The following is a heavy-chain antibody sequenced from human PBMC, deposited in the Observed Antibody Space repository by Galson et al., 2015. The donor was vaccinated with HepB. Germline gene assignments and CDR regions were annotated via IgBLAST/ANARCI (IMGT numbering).Heavy chain of an antibody. V-gene: IGHV1-2*06. CDR2: INPNSGGT. CDR3: ARARITMVQGVRWFDP. Sequence: SVKVSCKASGYTFTGYYMHWVRQAPGQGLEWMGRINPNSGGTNYAQKFQGRVTMTRDTSISTAYMELSRLRSDDTAVYYCARARITMVQGVRWFDPWGQGTLVTVSS. CDR1: GYTFTGYY. J-gene: IGHJ5*02. D-gene: IGHD3-10*01.